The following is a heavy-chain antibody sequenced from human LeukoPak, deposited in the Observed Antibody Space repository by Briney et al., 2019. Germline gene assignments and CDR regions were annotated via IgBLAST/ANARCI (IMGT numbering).Heavy chain of an antibody. CDR1: GFTFSRYS. V-gene: IGHV3-21*01. D-gene: IGHD6-19*01. J-gene: IGHJ3*02. Sequence: GVSLRLSCAASGFTFSRYSMNWVRQAPGKGLEWVSSISSSSSYIYYADSLKGRFTISRDNAKNSLYLQMNSLRAEDTAVYYCARVVDSGWRSDAFDIWGQGTMVTVSS. CDR2: ISSSSSYI. CDR3: ARVVDSGWRSDAFDI.